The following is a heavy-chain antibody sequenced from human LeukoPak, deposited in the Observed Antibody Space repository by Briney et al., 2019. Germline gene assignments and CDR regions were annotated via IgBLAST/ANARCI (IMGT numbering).Heavy chain of an antibody. D-gene: IGHD3-22*01. Sequence: GGSLRLSCTVSGFTFDDYAMHWVRHTPGKGLEWVAGITWNRDNIGYGDSVKGRFTISRDNVKNVLYLQMNSLRPEDTALYYCAKDLSSAITSALVLDVWGQGTTVIVSS. CDR3: AKDLSSAITSALVLDV. CDR2: ITWNRDNI. V-gene: IGHV3-9*01. CDR1: GFTFDDYA. J-gene: IGHJ6*02.